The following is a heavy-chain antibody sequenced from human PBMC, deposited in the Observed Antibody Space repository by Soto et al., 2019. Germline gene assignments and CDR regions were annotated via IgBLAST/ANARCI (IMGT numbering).Heavy chain of an antibody. Sequence: GASVKVSCKASGYTFTGYYMHWVRQAPGQGLEWMGWINPNSGGTNYAQKLQGWVTMTRDTSISTAYMELSRLRSDDTDVYYCARDSGGGYYYDSSGYYPLRYWGQGTLVTVSS. V-gene: IGHV1-2*04. CDR3: ARDSGGGYYYDSSGYYPLRY. CDR1: GYTFTGYY. J-gene: IGHJ4*02. D-gene: IGHD3-22*01. CDR2: INPNSGGT.